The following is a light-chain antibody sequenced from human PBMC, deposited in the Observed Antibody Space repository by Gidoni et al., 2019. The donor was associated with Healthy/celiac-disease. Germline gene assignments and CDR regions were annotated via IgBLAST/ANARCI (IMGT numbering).Light chain of an antibody. V-gene: IGKV3-15*01. CDR2: CAS. J-gene: IGKJ1*01. CDR1: KSVSSN. CDR3: QQYNNWPPWT. Sequence: LVMTQSPPSLSVSPGERATLSCRASKSVSSNLAGDQQKPGQAPRLLIYCASTRATGIPARFRGSGSGTEFTLTISSLQSEDFAVYYCQQYNNWPPWTFGQGTKVEIK.